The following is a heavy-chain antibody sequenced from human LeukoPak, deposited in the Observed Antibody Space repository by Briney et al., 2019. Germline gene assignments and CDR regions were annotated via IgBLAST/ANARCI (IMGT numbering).Heavy chain of an antibody. D-gene: IGHD2-15*01. Sequence: GGSLRLSCAASGFTFSSSAMSWVRQAPGKGLEWVSAISNNGGYTYYADSVQGRFTISRDNSKSTLCLQMNSLRAEDTAVYYCAKQLGSCSDGSCYFPSWGQGTLVTGSS. CDR2: ISNNGGYT. CDR1: GFTFSSSA. V-gene: IGHV3-23*01. CDR3: AKQLGSCSDGSCYFPS. J-gene: IGHJ5*02.